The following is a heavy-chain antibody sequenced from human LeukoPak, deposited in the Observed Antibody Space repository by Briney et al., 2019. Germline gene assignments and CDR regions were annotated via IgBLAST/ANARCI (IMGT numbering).Heavy chain of an antibody. D-gene: IGHD1-14*01. CDR2: IYRGGST. CDR3: ARQPGPDYYGMDV. V-gene: IGHV3-53*04. Sequence: GWSLTLSCAASGFTFSSNYMIWVRQAPGKGLDGVSVIYRGGSTYYEQSVKGRFTLSRHNSKNTLYLQMNSLRAEDTAVYYCARQPGPDYYGMDVWGQGTTVTVSS. J-gene: IGHJ6*01. CDR1: GFTFSSNY.